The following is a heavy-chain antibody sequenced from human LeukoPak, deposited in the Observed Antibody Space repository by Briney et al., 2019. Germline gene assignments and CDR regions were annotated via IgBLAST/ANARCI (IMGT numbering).Heavy chain of an antibody. J-gene: IGHJ2*01. V-gene: IGHV1-18*01. CDR3: ARDPQTTVTTAAYWYFDL. CDR2: ISAYNGNT. D-gene: IGHD4-17*01. CDR1: GYTFTSYG. Sequence: GASVKVSCKASGYTFTSYGISWVRQAPGQGLEWMGWISAYNGNTNYAQKLQGRVTMTTDTSTSTAYMELRSLRSDDTAVYYCARDPQTTVTTAAYWYFDLWGRGTLVTVSS.